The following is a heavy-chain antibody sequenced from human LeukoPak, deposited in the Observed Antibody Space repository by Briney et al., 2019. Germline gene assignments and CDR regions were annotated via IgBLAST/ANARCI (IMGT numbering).Heavy chain of an antibody. Sequence: SVTVSCKASRCTLSRDALNGLRQAPGQGLEWMGGIIPILGTRNYAQKFQGRVTITADESTSTVYMELSSVRSEDTAVYYCGRWSRNYSGSKSEVSYYYFYGVDVWAQGTTVTVSS. CDR3: GRWSRNYSGSKSEVSYYYFYGVDV. V-gene: IGHV1-69*01. CDR2: IIPILGTR. J-gene: IGHJ6*02. CDR1: RCTLSRDA. D-gene: IGHD1-26*01.